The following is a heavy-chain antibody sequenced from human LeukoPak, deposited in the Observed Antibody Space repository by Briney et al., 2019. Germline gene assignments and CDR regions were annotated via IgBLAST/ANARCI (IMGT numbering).Heavy chain of an antibody. J-gene: IGHJ3*02. Sequence: RGSLRLSCAASGFTFSSYAMHWVRQAPGKGLEYVSAISSNGGSTYYANSVKGRFTISRDNSKNTLYLQMGSLRAEDMAVYYCASSLRGGAFDIWGQGTMVTVSS. CDR2: ISSNGGST. CDR3: ASSLRGGAFDI. D-gene: IGHD3-10*01. CDR1: GFTFSSYA. V-gene: IGHV3-64*01.